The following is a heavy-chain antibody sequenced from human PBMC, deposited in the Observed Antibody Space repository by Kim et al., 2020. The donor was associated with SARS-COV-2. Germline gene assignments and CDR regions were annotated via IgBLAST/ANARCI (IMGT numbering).Heavy chain of an antibody. J-gene: IGHJ1*01. V-gene: IGHV3-7*03. Sequence: GGSLRLSCAASGFTFSSYWMSWVRQAPGKGLEWVANIKQDGSEKYYVDSVKGRFTISRDNAKNSLYLQMNSLRAEDTAVYYCATVTNDLHSSWYHPEYFQHWGQGTLVTVSS. CDR2: IKQDGSEK. D-gene: IGHD6-13*01. CDR3: ATVTNDLHSSWYHPEYFQH. CDR1: GFTFSSYW.